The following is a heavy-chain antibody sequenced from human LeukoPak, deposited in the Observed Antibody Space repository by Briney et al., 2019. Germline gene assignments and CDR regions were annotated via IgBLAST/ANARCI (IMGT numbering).Heavy chain of an antibody. V-gene: IGHV1-8*01. CDR3: AKARHWYTWGDY. D-gene: IGHD6-13*01. CDR1: GYTFTSYD. Sequence: GASVKVSCKASGYTFTSYDINWVRQATGQGLEWMGWMNPNSGNTGYAQKFQGRVTMTRNTSIGTAYMELSSLRSEDTAVYYCAKARHWYTWGDYWGQGTLVTVSS. J-gene: IGHJ4*02. CDR2: MNPNSGNT.